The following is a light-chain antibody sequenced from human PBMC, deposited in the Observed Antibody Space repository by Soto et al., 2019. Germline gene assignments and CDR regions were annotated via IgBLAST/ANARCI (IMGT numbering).Light chain of an antibody. CDR1: QGIRND. CDR2: AAS. J-gene: IGKJ1*01. V-gene: IGKV1-6*01. CDR3: LQDYNYPLT. Sequence: AIQMTKSPSSLSASVGDRVTITCRAIQGIRNDLGWYQQKPGKAPKLLIYAASSLQSGVPSRFSGSGSGTDFTLTISSLQPEDFATYYCLQDYNYPLTFGQGTKVEIK.